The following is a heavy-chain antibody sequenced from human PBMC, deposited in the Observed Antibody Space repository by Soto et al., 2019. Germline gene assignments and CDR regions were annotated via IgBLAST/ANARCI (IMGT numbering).Heavy chain of an antibody. CDR1: GFTVSSNY. V-gene: IGHV3-66*01. J-gene: IGHJ5*02. D-gene: IGHD6-13*01. CDR3: AREGDYSSSWYEIWFDP. Sequence: GGSLRLSCAASGFTVSSNYMSWVRQAPGKGLEWVSVIYSGGSTYYADSVKGRFTISRDNSKNTLYLQMNSLRAEDTAVYYCAREGDYSSSWYEIWFDPWGQGTLVTVSS. CDR2: IYSGGST.